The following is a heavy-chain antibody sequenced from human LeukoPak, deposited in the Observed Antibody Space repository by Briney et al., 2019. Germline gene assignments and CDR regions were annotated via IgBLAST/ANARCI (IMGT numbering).Heavy chain of an antibody. CDR2: IYTSGST. CDR1: GGSISSYY. D-gene: IGHD3-16*01. Sequence: SETLSLTCTVSGGSISSYYWSWIRQPAGKGLEWIGRIYTSGSTNYNPSLKSRVTMSVDTSKNQFSLKLNSMTTADTAVYYCTRGAGWLIDYWGQGILVTVPS. CDR3: TRGAGWLIDY. J-gene: IGHJ4*02. V-gene: IGHV4-4*07.